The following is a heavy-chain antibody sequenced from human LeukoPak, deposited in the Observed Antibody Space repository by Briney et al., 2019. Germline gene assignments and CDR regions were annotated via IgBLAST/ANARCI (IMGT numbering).Heavy chain of an antibody. V-gene: IGHV4-31*11. CDR1: GGSISSGGYS. D-gene: IGHD4-17*01. CDR3: ARGSINGDFFFDY. Sequence: SQTLSLTCAVSGGSISSGGYSWSWIRQPPGKGLEWIGYIYYSGSTYYNPSLKSRVTISVDTSKNQFSLKLSSVTAADTAVYYCARGSINGDFFFDYWGQGTLVTVSS. J-gene: IGHJ4*02. CDR2: IYYSGST.